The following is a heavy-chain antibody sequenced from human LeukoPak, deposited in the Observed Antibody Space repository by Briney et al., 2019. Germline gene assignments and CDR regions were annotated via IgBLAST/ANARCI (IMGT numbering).Heavy chain of an antibody. CDR2: IYYSGST. V-gene: IGHV4-59*11. J-gene: IGHJ5*02. CDR1: GFTLSSHA. D-gene: IGHD2-15*01. Sequence: GSLRLSCATSGFTLSSHAMSWIRQPPGKGLEWIGYIYYSGSTNYNPSLKSRVTISVDTSKNQFSLKLSSVTAADTAVYYCARYCSGGSCYPHNWFDPWGQGTLVTVSS. CDR3: ARYCSGGSCYPHNWFDP.